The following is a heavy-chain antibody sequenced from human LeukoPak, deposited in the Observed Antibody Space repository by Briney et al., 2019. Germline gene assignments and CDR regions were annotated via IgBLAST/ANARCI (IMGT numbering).Heavy chain of an antibody. V-gene: IGHV3-66*02. CDR3: ARDAPWGGDDY. D-gene: IGHD3-16*01. J-gene: IGHJ4*02. CDR2: IYSGGST. Sequence: GGSLRLSCAASGFTVSSNYMSWVRQAPGKGREWVSVIYSGGSTYYADSVKGRFTISRDNSKNTLYLQMNSLRAEDTAVYYCARDAPWGGDDYWGQGTLVTVSS. CDR1: GFTVSSNY.